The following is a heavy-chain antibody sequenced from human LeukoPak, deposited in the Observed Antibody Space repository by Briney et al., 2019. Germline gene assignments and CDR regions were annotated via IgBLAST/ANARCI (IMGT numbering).Heavy chain of an antibody. Sequence: QSGGSLRLSCAASGFTFDDYAMHWVRQAPGKGLEWVSGISWNSGSIGYADSVKGRFTISRDNAKNSLYLQMNSLRAEDTALYYCAISEIDYWGQGTLVTVSS. J-gene: IGHJ4*02. CDR3: AISEIDY. D-gene: IGHD6-25*01. V-gene: IGHV3-9*01. CDR2: ISWNSGSI. CDR1: GFTFDDYA.